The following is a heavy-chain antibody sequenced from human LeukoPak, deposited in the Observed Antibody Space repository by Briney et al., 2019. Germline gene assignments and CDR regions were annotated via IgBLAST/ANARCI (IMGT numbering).Heavy chain of an antibody. CDR1: GDSVSSDTTA. J-gene: IGHJ5*02. CDR3: ARGSPRIAAAGTLIARAPVKAWFDP. CDR2: AYYTSKWIT. V-gene: IGHV6-1*01. D-gene: IGHD6-13*01. Sequence: SQTLSLTCAISGDSVSSDTTAWNWIRQSPSRGLEWLGRAYYTSKWITNYAVSVRSRITVNPNTSNNQFSLKLSSVTAADTAVYYCARGSPRIAAAGTLIARAPVKAWFDPWGQGTLVTVSS.